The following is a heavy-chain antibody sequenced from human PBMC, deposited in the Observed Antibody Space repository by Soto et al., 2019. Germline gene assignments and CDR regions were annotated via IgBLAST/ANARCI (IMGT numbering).Heavy chain of an antibody. CDR3: AREIAARPGFYYYGMDV. J-gene: IGHJ6*02. CDR2: IWYDGSNK. CDR1: GFTFSSYG. Sequence: QVQLVESGGGVVQPGRSLRLSCAASGFTFSSYGMHWVRQAPGKGLEWVAVIWYDGSNKYYADSVKGRFTISRDNSKNTLDLQMNSLRAEDTAVYYCAREIAARPGFYYYGMDVWGQGTTVTVSS. V-gene: IGHV3-33*01. D-gene: IGHD6-6*01.